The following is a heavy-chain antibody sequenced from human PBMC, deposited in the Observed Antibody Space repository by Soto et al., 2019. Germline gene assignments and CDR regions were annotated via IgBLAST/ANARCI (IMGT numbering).Heavy chain of an antibody. J-gene: IGHJ4*02. V-gene: IGHV3-33*01. Sequence: AVGSMRVSCAASGFTFSNYGMRWIRQAPGKGLEWVAVIWYDGSNKYYADSVKGRFTISRDNSKNTLYLQMNSLRAEDTAVYYCARDLNYYRLQGALYYFDYWGQGTLVTVSS. CDR3: ARDLNYYRLQGALYYFDY. CDR2: IWYDGSNK. CDR1: GFTFSNYG. D-gene: IGHD3-10*01.